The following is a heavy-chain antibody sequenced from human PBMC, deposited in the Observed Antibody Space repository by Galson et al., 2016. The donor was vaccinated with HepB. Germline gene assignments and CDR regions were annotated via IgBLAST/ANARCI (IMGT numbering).Heavy chain of an antibody. D-gene: IGHD3-16*01. CDR1: GFPFSPYA. J-gene: IGHJ4*02. CDR2: LSGSGDVT. V-gene: IGHV3-23*01. CDR3: AKSGVWGTHCSPDY. Sequence: SLRLSCAASGFPFSPYAMSWVRQPPGKGLEWVSSLSGSGDVTHHADSVKGRFTISRDNSKNTLYLQMNSLRAEDTALYYCAKSGVWGTHCSPDYWGQGTLVTVSS.